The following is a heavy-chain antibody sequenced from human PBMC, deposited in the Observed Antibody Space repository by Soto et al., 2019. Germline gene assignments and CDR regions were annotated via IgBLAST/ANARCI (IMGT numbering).Heavy chain of an antibody. CDR3: ARTRGQNCNGGNCYFGMDV. CDR1: GNSFNNW. CDR2: IYPGDSDT. V-gene: IGHV5-51*01. D-gene: IGHD2-15*01. Sequence: GESLKISCKGLGNSFNNWIGWVRQMPGKGLEWVGIIYPGDSDTRYSPSFQGHVTISADKSISTAYLKWSSLKDSDTAMYYCARTRGQNCNGGNCYFGMDVWGQGTTVTVSS. J-gene: IGHJ6*02.